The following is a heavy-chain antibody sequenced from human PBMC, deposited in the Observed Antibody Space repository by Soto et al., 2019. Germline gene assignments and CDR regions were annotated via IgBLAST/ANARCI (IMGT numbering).Heavy chain of an antibody. CDR3: VRRHVSATGIDWFDP. J-gene: IGHJ5*02. Sequence: ASVKVSCKASGYTFTSYGIHWVRQAPGQRLEWMGWINAANGDTKYSPKFQGRVTITRDTSASTAYLELSSLRSEDTAVYYCVRRHVSATGIDWFDPWGQGTLVTVSS. CDR2: INAANGDT. V-gene: IGHV1-3*01. D-gene: IGHD6-13*01. CDR1: GYTFTSYG.